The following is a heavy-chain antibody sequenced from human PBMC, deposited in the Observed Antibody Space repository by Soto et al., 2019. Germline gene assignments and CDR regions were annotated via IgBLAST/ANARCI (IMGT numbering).Heavy chain of an antibody. CDR1: GFTCSSYS. Sequence: GGSLRLSCAASGFTCSSYSMNWVRQAPGKGLEWVSSISSSSSYIYYADSVKGRFTISRDNAKNTLYLQMNSLRVEDTAVYYCAKDGGVDYDSSGYSPFDHWGQGTLVTVSS. CDR3: AKDGGVDYDSSGYSPFDH. J-gene: IGHJ4*02. D-gene: IGHD3-22*01. CDR2: ISSSSSYI. V-gene: IGHV3-21*04.